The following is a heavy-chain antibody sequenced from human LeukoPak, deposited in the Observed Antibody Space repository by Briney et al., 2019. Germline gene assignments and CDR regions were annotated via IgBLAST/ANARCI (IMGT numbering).Heavy chain of an antibody. CDR1: GGTFSSYA. V-gene: IGHV1-69*13. CDR3: ARAPYSGSYYAFDI. CDR2: IIPIFGTA. J-gene: IGHJ3*02. D-gene: IGHD1-26*01. Sequence: SVKVSCKASGGTFSSYAISWVRQAPGQGLEWMGGIIPIFGTANCAQKFQGRVTITADESTSTAYMELSSLRSEDTAVYYCARAPYSGSYYAFDIWGQGTMVTVSS.